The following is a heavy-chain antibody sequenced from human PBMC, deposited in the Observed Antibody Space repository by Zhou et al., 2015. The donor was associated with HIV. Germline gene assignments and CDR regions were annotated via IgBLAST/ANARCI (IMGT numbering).Heavy chain of an antibody. J-gene: IGHJ3*02. CDR2: ISGSGITI. Sequence: VQLLESGGGLVKPGGSLRLSCAASAFTFSDYYMSWIRQAPGKGLEWLSSISGSGITIYYADSVKGRFTISRDNAKNSLYLQMNSLRGEDTALYYCARDSDAVIRRPYAFNKWGQGTKVTVSS. CDR3: ARDSDAVIRRPYAFNK. D-gene: IGHD2/OR15-2a*01. V-gene: IGHV3-11*04. CDR1: AFTFSDYY.